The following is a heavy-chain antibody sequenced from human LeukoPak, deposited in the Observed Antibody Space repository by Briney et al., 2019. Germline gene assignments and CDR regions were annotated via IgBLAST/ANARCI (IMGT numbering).Heavy chain of an antibody. D-gene: IGHD1-1*01. CDR1: GGSISSYY. J-gene: IGHJ4*02. V-gene: IGHV4-59*01. Sequence: SETLSLTCTVSGGSISSYYWSWIRQPPGKGLEGIGYIYYSGSTNYNPSLKSRVTISVDTSKNQFSLKLSSVTAADTAVYYCARDQTGTGDYFDYWGQGTLVTVSS. CDR2: IYYSGST. CDR3: ARDQTGTGDYFDY.